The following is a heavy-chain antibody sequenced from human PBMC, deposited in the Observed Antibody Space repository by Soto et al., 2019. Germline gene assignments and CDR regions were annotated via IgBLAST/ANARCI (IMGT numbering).Heavy chain of an antibody. CDR3: ARAGPPMYNGNGPFDY. J-gene: IGHJ4*02. D-gene: IGHD1-20*01. V-gene: IGHV4-31*03. Sequence: QVQLQESGPGLVKPSQTLSLTCTVSGGSISSGGYYWSWIRQHPGKGLDWIGYIYYSGSTYYNPALKSRVTISVDTSKNQFSLKLSSVTAADTAVYYCARAGPPMYNGNGPFDYWGQGTLVTVSS. CDR2: IYYSGST. CDR1: GGSISSGGYY.